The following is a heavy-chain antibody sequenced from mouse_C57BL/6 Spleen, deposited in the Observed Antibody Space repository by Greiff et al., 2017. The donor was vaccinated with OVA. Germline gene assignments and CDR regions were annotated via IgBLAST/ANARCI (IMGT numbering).Heavy chain of an antibody. CDR2: IYWGDDK. CDR1: GFSLSTSGMG. CDR3: ARRDSSGYFAY. J-gene: IGHJ3*01. D-gene: IGHD3-2*02. Sequence: QVTLKVCGPGILQSSQTLSLTCSFSGFSLSTSGMGVSWIRQPSGKGLEWLAHIYWGDDKRYNPSLKSRRTISKDTSRNQVFLKITSVDTADTATYYCARRDSSGYFAYWGQGTLVTVSA. V-gene: IGHV8-12*01.